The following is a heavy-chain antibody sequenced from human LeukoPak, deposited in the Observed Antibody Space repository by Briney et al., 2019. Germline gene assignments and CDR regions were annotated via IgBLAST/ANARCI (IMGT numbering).Heavy chain of an antibody. Sequence: SETLSLTCAVYGGSFSGYYWSWIRQPPGKGLEWIGEINHSGSTNYNPAFKSRVTISVATSKNQFSLKLNSVTAADTAVYYCARDGGNLNSDYWGQGTLVTVSS. CDR2: INHSGST. CDR3: ARDGGNLNSDY. J-gene: IGHJ4*02. D-gene: IGHD4-23*01. CDR1: GGSFSGYY. V-gene: IGHV4-34*01.